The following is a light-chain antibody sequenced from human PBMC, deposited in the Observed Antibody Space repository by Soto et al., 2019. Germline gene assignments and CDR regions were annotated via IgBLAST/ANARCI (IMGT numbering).Light chain of an antibody. Sequence: DIQMTQSPATLTASLRDRFTITCRASQIISTCFACYQQKPGKETKILIYDAYSLESGVKSRFSGRRSGTEFTLTIAGMQPEDFANHYCQQYEGYSPLTFGGGTKVDIK. CDR3: QQYEGYSPLT. J-gene: IGKJ4*01. V-gene: IGKV1-5*01. CDR1: QIISTC. CDR2: DAY.